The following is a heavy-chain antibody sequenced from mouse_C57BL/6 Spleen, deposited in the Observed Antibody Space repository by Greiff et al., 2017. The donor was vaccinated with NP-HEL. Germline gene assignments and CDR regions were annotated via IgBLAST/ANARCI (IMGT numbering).Heavy chain of an antibody. V-gene: IGHV5-2*01. CDR2: INSDGGST. CDR3: ARHEAVVGAMDY. CDR1: EYEFPSHD. J-gene: IGHJ4*01. Sequence: EVKLQESGGGLVQPGESLKLSCESNEYEFPSHDMSWVRKTPEKRLELVAAINSDGGSTYYPDTMERRFIISRDNTKQTLYLQMSSLRSEDTALYYCARHEAVVGAMDYWGQGTSVTVSS. D-gene: IGHD1-1*01.